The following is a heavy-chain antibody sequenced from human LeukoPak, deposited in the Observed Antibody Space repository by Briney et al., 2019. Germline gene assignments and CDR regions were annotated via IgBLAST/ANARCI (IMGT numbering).Heavy chain of an antibody. V-gene: IGHV3-11*01. Sequence: GGSLILSCAASGFTFSDYYMSWIRQAPGKGLEWVSYISSSGSTIYYADSVKGRFTISRDNAKNSLYLQMNSLRAEDTAVYYCARGYSSSPTEDYFDYWGQGTLVTVSS. D-gene: IGHD6-13*01. J-gene: IGHJ4*02. CDR3: ARGYSSSPTEDYFDY. CDR2: ISSSGSTI. CDR1: GFTFSDYY.